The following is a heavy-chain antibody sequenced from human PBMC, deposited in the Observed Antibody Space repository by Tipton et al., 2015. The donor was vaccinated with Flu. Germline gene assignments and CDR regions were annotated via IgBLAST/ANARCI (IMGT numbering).Heavy chain of an antibody. CDR2: VSRTGST. D-gene: IGHD3-10*01. J-gene: IGHJ5*02. V-gene: IGHV4-38-2*02. CDR1: GGSVGSPYC. CDR3: ARGAYYGSGVGWFDP. Sequence: TLSLTCSVSGGSVGSPYCWGWVRRPPGKGLEWIGTVSRTGSTIYNPSLKSRVTISIDTSKNQFSLKLTSVTSADTAAYYCARGAYYGSGVGWFDPWGQGTLVTVSS.